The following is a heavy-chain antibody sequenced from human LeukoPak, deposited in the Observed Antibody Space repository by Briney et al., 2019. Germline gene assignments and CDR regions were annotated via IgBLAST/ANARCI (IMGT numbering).Heavy chain of an antibody. CDR1: GGSISSSSYY. V-gene: IGHV4-39*01. CDR3: ARLYSSGWHVPGY. CDR2: IYYSGST. J-gene: IGHJ4*02. D-gene: IGHD6-19*01. Sequence: SETLSLTCTVSGGSISSSSYYWGWIHQPPGKGLEWIGSIYYSGSTYYNPSLKSRVTISVDTSKNQFSLKLSSVTAADTAVYYCARLYSSGWHVPGYWGQGTLVTVSS.